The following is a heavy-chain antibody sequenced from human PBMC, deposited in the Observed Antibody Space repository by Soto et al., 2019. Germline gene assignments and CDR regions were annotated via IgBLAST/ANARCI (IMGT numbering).Heavy chain of an antibody. V-gene: IGHV1-69*13. Sequence: SVKVSCKASGGTFSSYAISWVRQAPGQGLEWMGGIIPIFGTANYAQKFQGRVTITADESTSTAYMELSSLRSEDTAVYYCARHGNYGSGSYYYSYSGMDVGGKGTTVTVPS. CDR1: GGTFSSYA. CDR3: ARHGNYGSGSYYYSYSGMDV. CDR2: IIPIFGTA. J-gene: IGHJ6*04. D-gene: IGHD3-10*01.